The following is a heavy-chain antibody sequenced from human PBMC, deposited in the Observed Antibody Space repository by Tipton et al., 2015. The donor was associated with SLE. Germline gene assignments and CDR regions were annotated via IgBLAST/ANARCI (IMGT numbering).Heavy chain of an antibody. J-gene: IGHJ4*02. V-gene: IGHV4-34*01. CDR1: GGSFSGYS. Sequence: GLVKPSETLSLTCAVYGGSFSGYSWSWIRQPPGKGLEWIGQTNPSGNTNYNPSLKSRVTISVDTSNNQLSLKLTSVTAADTAVYYCARDSWGSSGYYSGRYFDYWGQGTLVTVSS. D-gene: IGHD3-22*01. CDR3: ARDSWGSSGYYSGRYFDY. CDR2: TNPSGNT.